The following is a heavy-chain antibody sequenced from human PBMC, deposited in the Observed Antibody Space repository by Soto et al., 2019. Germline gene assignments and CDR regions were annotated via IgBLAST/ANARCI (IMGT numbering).Heavy chain of an antibody. CDR1: GGSFSGYY. J-gene: IGHJ3*02. CDR2: INHSGST. Sequence: PSETLSLTCAVYGGSFSGYYWSWIRQPPGKGLEWIGEINHSGSTNYNPSLKSRVTISVDTSKNQFSLKLSSVTAADTAVYYCARGISFIVVVPAALSDSRRLGAFDIWGQGTMVTVSS. CDR3: ARGISFIVVVPAALSDSRRLGAFDI. D-gene: IGHD2-2*01. V-gene: IGHV4-34*01.